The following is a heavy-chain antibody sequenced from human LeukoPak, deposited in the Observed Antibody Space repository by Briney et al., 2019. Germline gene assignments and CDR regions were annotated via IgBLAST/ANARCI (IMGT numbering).Heavy chain of an antibody. Sequence: PGGSLRLSCAASGFTFSSYAMSWVRQAPGKGLEWVSFISSSSTIYYADSMKGRCTISRDNAKNSLYLQMNSLRAEDTAVYYCARARNFYDSSGHGHWYFDLWGRGTLVTVSS. CDR2: ISSSSTI. D-gene: IGHD3-22*01. CDR1: GFTFSSYA. V-gene: IGHV3-48*01. J-gene: IGHJ2*01. CDR3: ARARNFYDSSGHGHWYFDL.